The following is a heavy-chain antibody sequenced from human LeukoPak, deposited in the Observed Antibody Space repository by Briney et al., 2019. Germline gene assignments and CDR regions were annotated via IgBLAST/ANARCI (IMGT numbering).Heavy chain of an antibody. D-gene: IGHD7-27*01. CDR3: ARGPLGRNGDYFDY. Sequence: GGSLRLSCAASGLIFSSYGMHWVRQAPGQRLEWMGWINAGNGNTKYSQKFQGRVTITRDTSANTVYMELSSLRSEDTAVYYCARGPLGRNGDYFDYWGQGTLVTVSS. V-gene: IGHV1-3*01. CDR2: INAGNGNT. J-gene: IGHJ4*02. CDR1: GLIFSSYG.